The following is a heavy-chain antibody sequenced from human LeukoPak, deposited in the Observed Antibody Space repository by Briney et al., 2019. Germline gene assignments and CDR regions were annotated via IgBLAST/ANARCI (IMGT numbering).Heavy chain of an antibody. Sequence: PGGSLRLSCAASGFTFSSYGMHWVRQAPGKGLEWVAVISYDGSNKYYADSVKGRFTISRDNSKNALYLQMNSLRAEDTAVYYCARDGTSIWFGDLYYYYYYMDVWGKGTTVTISS. V-gene: IGHV3-30*19. CDR3: ARDGTSIWFGDLYYYYYYMDV. D-gene: IGHD3-10*01. CDR1: GFTFSSYG. J-gene: IGHJ6*03. CDR2: ISYDGSNK.